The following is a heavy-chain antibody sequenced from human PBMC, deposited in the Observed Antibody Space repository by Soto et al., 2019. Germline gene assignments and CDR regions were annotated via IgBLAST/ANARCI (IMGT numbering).Heavy chain of an antibody. CDR3: AKGTYRSKTDFDY. J-gene: IGHJ4*02. D-gene: IGHD6-13*01. CDR1: GFTFSDYY. Sequence: GGSLRLSCAASGFTFSDYYMTWIRQAPGSGLEWVSYISSSSGTISYANSVKGRFTISRDNAQNSLYLQMTSLRAEDTAVYYCAKGTYRSKTDFDYWGQGTLVTVSS. V-gene: IGHV3-11*01. CDR2: ISSSSGTI.